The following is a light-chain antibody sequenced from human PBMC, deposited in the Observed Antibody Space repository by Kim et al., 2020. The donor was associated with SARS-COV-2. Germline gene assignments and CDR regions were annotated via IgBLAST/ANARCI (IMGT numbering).Light chain of an antibody. Sequence: SPLSASVGDRVTLTCRASQSVSRWLAWYQQKPGKAPKLLIYDGSNLQSGVPSRFSGSGSVTEFTLTISSLQPDDFAIYYCQHRQTFGQGTKVDIK. CDR2: DGS. CDR3: QHRQT. J-gene: IGKJ1*01. CDR1: QSVSRW. V-gene: IGKV1-5*01.